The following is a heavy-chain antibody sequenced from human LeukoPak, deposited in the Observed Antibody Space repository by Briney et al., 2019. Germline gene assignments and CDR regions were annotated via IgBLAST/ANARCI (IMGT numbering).Heavy chain of an antibody. J-gene: IGHJ3*02. Sequence: GGSLRLFCAASGFTFSSYWMSWVRQAPGKGLEWVANIKQDGSEKYYVDSVKGRFTISRDNAKNSLYLQMNSLRAEDTAVYYCARVDGNDAFGIWGQGTMVTVSS. D-gene: IGHD1-1*01. CDR1: GFTFSSYW. CDR3: ARVDGNDAFGI. CDR2: IKQDGSEK. V-gene: IGHV3-7*01.